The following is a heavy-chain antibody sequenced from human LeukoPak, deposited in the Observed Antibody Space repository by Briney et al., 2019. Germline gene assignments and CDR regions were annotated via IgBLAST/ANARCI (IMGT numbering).Heavy chain of an antibody. CDR1: GFTFDDYT. Sequence: GGSLRLSCAASGFTFDDYTMHWVRQAPGKGLEWVSVISLDVGSTYYAHSVKGPLTISRDNSKNSLYLQMNSLRTEDTALYYCAKGPFGVGYYFDYWGQGTLVTVSS. V-gene: IGHV3-43*01. CDR2: ISLDVGST. D-gene: IGHD3-3*01. CDR3: AKGPFGVGYYFDY. J-gene: IGHJ4*02.